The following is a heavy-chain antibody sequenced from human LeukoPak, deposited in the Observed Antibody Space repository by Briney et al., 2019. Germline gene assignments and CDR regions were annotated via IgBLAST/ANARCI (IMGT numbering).Heavy chain of an antibody. CDR3: VRGGIRVSGIDAFDI. CDR2: IGLGGDT. CDR1: GFSFRSYD. D-gene: IGHD5/OR15-5a*01. J-gene: IGHJ3*02. V-gene: IGHV3-13*01. Sequence: GGSLRLSCAASGFSFRSYDMHWVRPVPGRGLEWVSAIGLGGDTHYPDSVKGRFTVSRENGENSLYLQMNGLTDGDTAVYYCVRGGIRVSGIDAFDIWGQGTRVTVSS.